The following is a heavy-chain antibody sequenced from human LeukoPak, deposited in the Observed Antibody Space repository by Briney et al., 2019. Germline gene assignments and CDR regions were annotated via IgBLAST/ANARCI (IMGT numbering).Heavy chain of an antibody. CDR2: INHSGST. CDR1: GGSFSSYY. D-gene: IGHD4-11*01. V-gene: IGHV4-34*01. Sequence: PSETLSLTCAVYGGSFSSYYWSWIRQPPGKGLEWIGEINHSGSTNYNPSLKSRVTISVDTSKNQFSLKLSSVTAADTAVYYCARAYSALYYYYMDVWGKGTTVTVSS. CDR3: ARAYSALYYYYMDV. J-gene: IGHJ6*03.